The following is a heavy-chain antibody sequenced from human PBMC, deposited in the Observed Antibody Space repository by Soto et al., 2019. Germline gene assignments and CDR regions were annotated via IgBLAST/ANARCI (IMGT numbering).Heavy chain of an antibody. Sequence: PSETLSLTCAFSVGSISSGGYSWSWIRQPPGKGLEWIGYIYHSGSTYYNPSLKSRVTISVDRSKNQFSLKLSSVTAADTAVYYCARDPSSGWFDPWGQGTLVTVSS. CDR3: ARDPSSGWFDP. CDR1: VGSISSGGYS. J-gene: IGHJ5*02. V-gene: IGHV4-30-2*01. D-gene: IGHD3-10*01. CDR2: IYHSGST.